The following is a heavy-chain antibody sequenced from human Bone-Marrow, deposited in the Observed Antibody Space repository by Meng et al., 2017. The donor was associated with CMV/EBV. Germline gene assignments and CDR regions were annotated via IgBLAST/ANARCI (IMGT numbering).Heavy chain of an antibody. CDR1: GFTFSSYG. CDR2: IRYDGSNK. J-gene: IGHJ4*02. V-gene: IGHV3-30*02. D-gene: IGHD6-6*01. CDR3: ARAMIIAARARDF. Sequence: GESLKISCAASGFTFSSYGMHWVRQAPGKGLEWVAFIRYDGSNKYYADSVKGRFTISRDNSKNTLYLQMNSLRDEDTAVYYCARAMIIAARARDFWGQGTLVTVSS.